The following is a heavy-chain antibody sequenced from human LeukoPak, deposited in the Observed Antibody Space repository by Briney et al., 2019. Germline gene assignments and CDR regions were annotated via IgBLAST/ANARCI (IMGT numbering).Heavy chain of an antibody. CDR2: INAGNGNT. J-gene: IGHJ3*02. Sequence: ASVKVSCKASGYTFTSYAMHWVRQAPGQRLEWMGWINAGNGNTKYSQKFQGRVTITRDTSASTAYMELSSLRSEDTAVYYCARSEYYDFWSGQLKEDAFDIWGQGTMVTVSS. D-gene: IGHD3-3*01. CDR3: ARSEYYDFWSGQLKEDAFDI. V-gene: IGHV1-3*01. CDR1: GYTFTSYA.